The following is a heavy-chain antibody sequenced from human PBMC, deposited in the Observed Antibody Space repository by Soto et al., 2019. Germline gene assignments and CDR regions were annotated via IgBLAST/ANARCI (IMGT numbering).Heavy chain of an antibody. CDR3: ARDRHLDY. J-gene: IGHJ4*02. CDR1: RFTVSSYW. Sequence: PGGSLRLSCAASRFTVSSYWMSWVRQAPGKGLEWVANIKQDGSEKYYVDSVKGRFTISRDNAKNSLYLQMNSLRAEDTAVYYRARDRHLDYWGQGTLVTVSS. CDR2: IKQDGSEK. V-gene: IGHV3-7*05.